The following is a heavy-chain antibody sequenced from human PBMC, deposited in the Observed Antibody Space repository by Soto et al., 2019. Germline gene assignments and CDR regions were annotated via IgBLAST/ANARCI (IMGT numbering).Heavy chain of an antibody. J-gene: IGHJ4*02. CDR2: IKEDGSEK. CDR1: GFTFSRFW. D-gene: IGHD5-12*01. V-gene: IGHV3-7*05. CDR3: ARVGATADKEY. Sequence: PGGSLRLSCAAAGFTFSRFWRSWVRQAPGKGLEWVANIKEDGSEKKYVDSVKGRFTISRDNAENSLYLQINSLRADDTAVYYCARVGATADKEYWGQGTLVTVSS.